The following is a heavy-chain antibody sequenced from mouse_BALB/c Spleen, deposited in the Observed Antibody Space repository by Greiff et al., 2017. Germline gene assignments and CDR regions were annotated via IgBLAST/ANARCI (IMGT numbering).Heavy chain of an antibody. V-gene: IGHV7-1*02. CDR2: SRNKANDYTT. Sequence: EVKVVESGGGLVQPGGSLRLSCATSGFTFSDFYMEWVRQPPGKRLEWIAASRNKANDYTTEYSASVKGRFIVSRDTSQSILYLQMNALRAEDTAIYYCARVSTWGYAMDYWGQGTSVTVSS. CDR1: GFTFSDFY. D-gene: IGHD4-1*01. J-gene: IGHJ4*01. CDR3: ARVSTWGYAMDY.